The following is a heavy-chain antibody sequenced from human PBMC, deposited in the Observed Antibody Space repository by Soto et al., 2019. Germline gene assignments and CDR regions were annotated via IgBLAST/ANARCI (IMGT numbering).Heavy chain of an antibody. D-gene: IGHD6-19*01. J-gene: IGHJ6*02. CDR1: GFTFSSYG. CDR2: ISYDGSNK. Sequence: HPGGSLRLSCAASGFTFSSYGMHWIRQAPGKGLEWVAVISYDGSNKYYADSVKGRFTISRDNSKNTLYLQMNSLRDEDTAVYYCGGGIGVAPIHYSYYYAMDVWGQGTTVTVSS. CDR3: GGGIGVAPIHYSYYYAMDV. V-gene: IGHV3-30*03.